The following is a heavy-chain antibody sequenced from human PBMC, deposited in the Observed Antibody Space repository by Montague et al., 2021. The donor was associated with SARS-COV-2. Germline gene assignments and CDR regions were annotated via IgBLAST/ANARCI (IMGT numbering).Heavy chain of an antibody. CDR1: GGSIRFGSYC. D-gene: IGHD1-26*01. V-gene: IGHV4-61*02. CDR2: VYPNEGS. Sequence: TLSLTCTVSGGSIRFGSYCWTWIRQPAGKGLEWIGGVYPNEGSKYNPSLKSRVTISLDTSKNQFSLRLTSVTAADTAVYYCGRDQRGGFYPGALDIWGQGTTVTVSS. J-gene: IGHJ3*02. CDR3: GRDQRGGFYPGALDI.